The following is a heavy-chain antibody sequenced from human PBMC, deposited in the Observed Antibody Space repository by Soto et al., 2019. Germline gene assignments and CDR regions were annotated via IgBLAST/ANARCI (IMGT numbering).Heavy chain of an antibody. Sequence: QLQLQESGPGLVKPSETLSLTCTVSGGSISSSSYYWGWIRQPPGKGLEWIGSIYYSGSTYYNPSLKSRVTIYLYTSXXQXTXRLSSVTAADTAVYYCARHGSRVQQLYYYYYYGMDVWGQGTTVTVSS. V-gene: IGHV4-39*01. CDR2: IYYSGST. CDR3: ARHGSRVQQLYYYYYYGMDV. CDR1: GGSISSSSYY. D-gene: IGHD6-13*01. J-gene: IGHJ6*02.